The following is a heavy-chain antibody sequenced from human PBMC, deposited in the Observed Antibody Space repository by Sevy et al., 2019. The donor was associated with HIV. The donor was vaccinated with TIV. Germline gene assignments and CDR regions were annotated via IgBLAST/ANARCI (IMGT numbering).Heavy chain of an antibody. J-gene: IGHJ6*02. Sequence: GGSLRLSCAASGFTFSDYYMSWIRQAPGKGLEWVSYISSSGSTIYYADSVKGRFTISRDNAKNSLYLQMNSLRAEDTAGYYCARGDIPGRFLEWSNRYYYYGMDVWGQGTTVTVSS. CDR2: ISSSGSTI. CDR1: GFTFSDYY. D-gene: IGHD3-3*01. V-gene: IGHV3-11*01. CDR3: ARGDIPGRFLEWSNRYYYYGMDV.